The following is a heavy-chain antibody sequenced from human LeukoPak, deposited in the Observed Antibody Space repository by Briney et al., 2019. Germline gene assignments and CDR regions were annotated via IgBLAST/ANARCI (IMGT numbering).Heavy chain of an antibody. CDR2: INHDGTAT. V-gene: IGHV3-74*01. CDR3: ATVSEY. J-gene: IGHJ4*02. CDR1: GFTFNYFW. Sequence: GGSLRLSCAASGFTFNYFWMHWVRHVPGKGPVWVSGINHDGTATYYADSVKGRFTISRDNAKNTVYLQMNGLRAEDTSVYFCATVSEYWGQGTLVTVSS.